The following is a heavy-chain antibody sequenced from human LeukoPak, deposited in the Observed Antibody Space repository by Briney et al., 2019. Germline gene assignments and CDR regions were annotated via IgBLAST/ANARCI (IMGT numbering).Heavy chain of an antibody. CDR1: GFPFSDYY. CDR2: ISSSSTYI. V-gene: IGHV3-21*06. J-gene: IGHJ4*02. Sequence: GGSLRLSCAASGFPFSDYYMNWVRQAPGKGLEWVSAISSSSTYIYYADSVKGRFTISRDNAENPLYLQMNGLRVEDTAVYFARGEQKATITGLDSWGQGTLVTVSS. D-gene: IGHD5-24*01. CDR3: RGEQKATITGLDS.